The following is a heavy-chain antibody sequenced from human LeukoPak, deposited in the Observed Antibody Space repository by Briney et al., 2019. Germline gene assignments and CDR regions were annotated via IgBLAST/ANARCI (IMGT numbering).Heavy chain of an antibody. CDR3: AKGADILTGYSYYFDY. CDR1: GFTFDDYA. D-gene: IGHD3-9*01. V-gene: IGHV3-9*01. CDR2: ISWNSGSI. Sequence: GGSLRLSCAASGFTFDDYAMHWVRQAPGKGLEWVSGISWNSGSIGYADSVKGRFTISRDNAKNSLYLQMNSLRAEDTALYYCAKGADILTGYSYYFDYWGQGTLVNVSS. J-gene: IGHJ4*02.